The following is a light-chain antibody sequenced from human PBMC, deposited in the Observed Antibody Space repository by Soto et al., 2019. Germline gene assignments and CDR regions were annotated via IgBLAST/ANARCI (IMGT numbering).Light chain of an antibody. CDR2: DTS. V-gene: IGKV1-33*01. Sequence: DIQMTQYPSSLSASVGDRVTITCQASQDISNYLNWYQQKPGKAPKLLIYDTSNLETGVPSRFSGSGSGTDYTFTISSLQPEDIATYYCQHYNNLPPTWTFGQGTKVDIK. CDR1: QDISNY. CDR3: QHYNNLPPTWT. J-gene: IGKJ1*01.